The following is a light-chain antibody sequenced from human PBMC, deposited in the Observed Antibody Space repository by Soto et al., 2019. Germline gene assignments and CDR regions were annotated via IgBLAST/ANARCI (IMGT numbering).Light chain of an antibody. CDR2: GAS. CDR1: QSVSSNY. J-gene: IGKJ3*01. V-gene: IGKV3-20*01. Sequence: IVLTQSPGTLSVSPGERVTLSCRASQSVSSNYLAWYQQRPGQAPRLLIFGASYRATGIPDRFSGSGSGTGFTLTISRLEPEDFAVYYCQQYSPSPPDITFGPGTKVDSK. CDR3: QQYSPSPPDIT.